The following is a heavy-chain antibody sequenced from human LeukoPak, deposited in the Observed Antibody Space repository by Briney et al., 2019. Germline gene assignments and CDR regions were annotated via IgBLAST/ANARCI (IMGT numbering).Heavy chain of an antibody. CDR2: IYHSGST. J-gene: IGHJ4*02. V-gene: IGHV4-38-2*01. Sequence: PSETLSLTCAVSGYSISSGYYWGWIRQPPGKGLGWFGSIYHSGSTYYNPSLKSRVTISVDTSKNQFSLKLSSVTAADTAVHYCARYYYDSSGYSTADTDYWGQGTLVTVSS. CDR1: GYSISSGYY. D-gene: IGHD3-22*01. CDR3: ARYYYDSSGYSTADTDY.